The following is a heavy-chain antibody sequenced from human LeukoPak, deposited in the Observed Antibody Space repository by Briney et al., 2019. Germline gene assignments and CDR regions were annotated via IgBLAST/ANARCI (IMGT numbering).Heavy chain of an antibody. CDR1: GFTFSSYA. J-gene: IGHJ4*02. CDR2: ISYDGSNK. V-gene: IGHV3-30-3*01. CDR3: AKVQVTRLTLYFFDF. Sequence: GGSLRLSCAASGFTFSSYAMHWVRQAPGKGLEWVAVISYDGSNKYYADSVKGRFTISRDNSKNTVYLQMNSLIAEDTAVYYCAKVQVTRLTLYFFDFWGQGTLVTVSS. D-gene: IGHD4-17*01.